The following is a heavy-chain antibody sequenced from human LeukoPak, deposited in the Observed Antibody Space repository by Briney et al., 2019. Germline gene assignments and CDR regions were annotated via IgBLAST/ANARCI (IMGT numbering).Heavy chain of an antibody. V-gene: IGHV3-21*01. CDR3: ARSAWLVRAFDI. CDR1: GFTFSSYS. J-gene: IGHJ3*02. Sequence: GGSLRLSCAASGFTFSSYSMNWVRQAPGKGLEWVSSISSSSSYIYYADSVKGRFTISRDNAKNSLYLQMNSLRAEDTAVYYCARSAWLVRAFDIWGQGTMVTVSS. D-gene: IGHD6-19*01. CDR2: ISSSSSYI.